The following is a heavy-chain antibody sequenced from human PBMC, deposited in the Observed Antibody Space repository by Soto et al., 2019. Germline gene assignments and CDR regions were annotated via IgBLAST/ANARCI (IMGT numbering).Heavy chain of an antibody. Sequence: GGSLRLSCAASGFTFSSYSMNWVRQAPGKGLEWVSSMSSVSSNIYYADSVKGRFTISRDNAKNSLHLQMSSLRAEDTAVYYCARVLGYCSSTSCYDWFDPWGQGTLVTVSS. D-gene: IGHD2-2*01. CDR2: MSSVSSNI. CDR1: GFTFSSYS. CDR3: ARVLGYCSSTSCYDWFDP. V-gene: IGHV3-21*01. J-gene: IGHJ5*02.